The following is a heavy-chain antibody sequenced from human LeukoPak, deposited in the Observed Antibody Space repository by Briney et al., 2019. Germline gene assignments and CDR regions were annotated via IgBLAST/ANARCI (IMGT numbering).Heavy chain of an antibody. J-gene: IGHJ5*02. CDR1: GGTFSSYA. Sequence: SVKVSCKASGGTFSSYAISWVRQAPGQGLEWMGGIIPIFGTANYAQKFQGRVTITADESMSTAYMELSSLRSEDTAVYYCARDFPEERFGDSGWFDPWGQGTLVTVSS. V-gene: IGHV1-69*13. CDR2: IIPIFGTA. CDR3: ARDFPEERFGDSGWFDP. D-gene: IGHD3-10*01.